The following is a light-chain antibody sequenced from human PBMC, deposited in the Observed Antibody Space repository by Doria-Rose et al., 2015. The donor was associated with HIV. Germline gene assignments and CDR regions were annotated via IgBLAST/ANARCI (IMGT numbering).Light chain of an antibody. CDR3: GSYTTSATHV. J-gene: IGLJ1*01. CDR2: DVS. Sequence: VLTQPASVSGSPGQSITISCTGTSSDVGAYNYVSWYHQYPGKAPKLLIYDVSIRPSGVSHRFSGSKSANTASLTISGLQAEDEADYYCGSYTTSATHVFGTGTEVRVL. CDR1: SSDVGAYNY. V-gene: IGLV2-14*03.